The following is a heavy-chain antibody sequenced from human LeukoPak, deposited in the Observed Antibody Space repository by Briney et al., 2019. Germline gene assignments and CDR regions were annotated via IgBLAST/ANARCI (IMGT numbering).Heavy chain of an antibody. D-gene: IGHD4-17*01. V-gene: IGHV4-38-2*02. Sequence: PSETLSLTCTVSGGSISSYYWSWIRQPPGKGLEWIGSIYHSGTTYFNPSLKSRVTISVDTSKNQFSLRLTSVTAADTAVYYCARDPYGDYVFKRGAADYWGQGTLVTVSS. CDR2: IYHSGTT. J-gene: IGHJ4*02. CDR1: GGSISSYY. CDR3: ARDPYGDYVFKRGAADY.